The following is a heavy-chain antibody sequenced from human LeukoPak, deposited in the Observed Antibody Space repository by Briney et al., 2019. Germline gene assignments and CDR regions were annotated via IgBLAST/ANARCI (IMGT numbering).Heavy chain of an antibody. Sequence: GASVKVSCKASGGTFSSYAISWVRQAPGQGLEWMGGIIPIFGTANYAQKSQGRVAITTDESTSTAYMELSSLRSEDTAVYYCARLRPRDYSNRRDFTYMDVWGKGTTVTVSS. CDR2: IIPIFGTA. CDR3: ARLRPRDYSNRRDFTYMDV. V-gene: IGHV1-69*05. CDR1: GGTFSSYA. D-gene: IGHD4-11*01. J-gene: IGHJ6*03.